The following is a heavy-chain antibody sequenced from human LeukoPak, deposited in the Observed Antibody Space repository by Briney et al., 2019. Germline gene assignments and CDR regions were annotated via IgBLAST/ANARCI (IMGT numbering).Heavy chain of an antibody. J-gene: IGHJ4*02. Sequence: SETLSLTCTVSGGSISSSSYYWGWIRQPPGKGLEWSVSIYYSGSTYYNPSLKSRVTISVDTSKNQFSLKLSSVTASDTAVYYCARQGWFGELLSPLDYWGQGTLVTVSS. CDR2: IYYSGST. CDR1: GGSISSSSYY. V-gene: IGHV4-39*01. D-gene: IGHD3-10*01. CDR3: ARQGWFGELLSPLDY.